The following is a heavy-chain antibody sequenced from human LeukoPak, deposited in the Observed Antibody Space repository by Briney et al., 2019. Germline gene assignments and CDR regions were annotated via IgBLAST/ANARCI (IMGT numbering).Heavy chain of an antibody. V-gene: IGHV3-23*01. J-gene: IGHJ5*02. D-gene: IGHD1-1*01. CDR3: AKDAWSEGFDP. CDR2: ISGGGGST. CDR1: GFTFRNYA. Sequence: GGSLRLSCAASGFTFRNYAMNWVREAPGKGLEWVSGISGGGGSTYYAESVKGRFTISRDNSKNTLFLQMNGLRADDTAVYYCAKDAWSEGFDPWGQGILVTVSS.